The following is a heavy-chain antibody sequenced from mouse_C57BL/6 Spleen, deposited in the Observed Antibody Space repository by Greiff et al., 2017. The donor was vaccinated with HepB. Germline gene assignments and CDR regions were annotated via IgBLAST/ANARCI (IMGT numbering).Heavy chain of an antibody. V-gene: IGHV1-26*01. CDR3: APYYSNYGFAY. J-gene: IGHJ3*01. CDR2: INPNNGGT. CDR1: GYTFTDYY. D-gene: IGHD2-5*01. Sequence: EVQLQQSGPELVKPGASVKISCKASGYTFTDYYMNWVKQSHGKSLEWIGDINPNNGGTSYNQKFKGKATLTVDKSSSTAYMELRSLTSEDSAVDYCAPYYSNYGFAYWGQGTLVTVSA.